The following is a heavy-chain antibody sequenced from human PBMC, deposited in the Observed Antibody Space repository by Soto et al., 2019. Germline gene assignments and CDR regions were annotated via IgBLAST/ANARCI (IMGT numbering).Heavy chain of an antibody. CDR3: PTGTPHMGGTDFDS. Sequence: SETLSLTCTVSGVSINSDFWSWFRQPPGEGLEWIGYVSYTGSAYYNPSLKTRVTLSIDTSANQFSLRLTSVTAADTAVYFCPTGTPHMGGTDFDSWGQGTLVTVSS. D-gene: IGHD1-1*01. CDR2: VSYTGSA. CDR1: GVSINSDF. J-gene: IGHJ4*02. V-gene: IGHV4-59*01.